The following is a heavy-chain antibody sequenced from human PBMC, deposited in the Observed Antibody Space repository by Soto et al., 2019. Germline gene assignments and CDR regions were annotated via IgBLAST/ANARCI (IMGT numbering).Heavy chain of an antibody. V-gene: IGHV1-2*04. CDR3: ARALAAAVAIDPYYFDY. CDR1: GYGFTHYY. J-gene: IGHJ4*02. Sequence: SVQGPCKPSGYGFTHYYMLLLRQAPRPALEWMGWINPNSGGINYAQKFQGWVTMTRDTSISTAYMELSRLRSDDTAVYYCARALAAAVAIDPYYFDYWGQGTLVTVSS. CDR2: INPNSGGI. D-gene: IGHD6-13*01.